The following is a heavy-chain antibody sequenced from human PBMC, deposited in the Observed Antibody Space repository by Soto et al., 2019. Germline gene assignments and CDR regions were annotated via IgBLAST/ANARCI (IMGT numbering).Heavy chain of an antibody. CDR2: INPNSGGT. Sequence: ASVKVTCKASGYTFTGYYLHCVRQAPGQGLEWMGWINPNSGGTNYAQKFQGRVTMTRDTSISTAYMELSRLRSDDTAVYYCARDVCTNGVCSIGGWYYYYGMDVWGQGTTVTVSS. CDR3: ARDVCTNGVCSIGGWYYYYGMDV. J-gene: IGHJ6*02. V-gene: IGHV1-2*02. D-gene: IGHD2-8*01. CDR1: GYTFTGYY.